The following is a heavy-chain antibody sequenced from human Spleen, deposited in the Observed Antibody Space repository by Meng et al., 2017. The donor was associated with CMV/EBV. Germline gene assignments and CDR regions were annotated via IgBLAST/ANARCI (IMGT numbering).Heavy chain of an antibody. J-gene: IGHJ4*02. D-gene: IGHD6-6*01. CDR2: INDSGNT. Sequence: SETLSLTCAVYGGSFSGYCWNWIRQPPGKGVEWIGEINDSGNTNYNPSLKSRVTISVDTSKNQYSLRLNSVTAADTAVYYCARGPDASQSDYWGQGTLVTVSS. V-gene: IGHV4-34*01. CDR3: ARGPDASQSDY. CDR1: GGSFSGYC.